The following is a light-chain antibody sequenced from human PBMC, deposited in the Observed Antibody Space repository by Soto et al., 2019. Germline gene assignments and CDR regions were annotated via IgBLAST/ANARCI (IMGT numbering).Light chain of an antibody. J-gene: IGLJ1*01. CDR1: SSNIGSNT. CDR3: ATWDDSLSGSYV. Sequence: QSVQTQPPSASATPGQSVTISCSGSSSNIGSNTVNWYQQLPGTAPKLLIYSNNQRPSGVPDRFSGSKSGTSASLGISGLQSEDEAVYYCATWDDSLSGSYVFGTGTKVTVL. V-gene: IGLV1-44*01. CDR2: SNN.